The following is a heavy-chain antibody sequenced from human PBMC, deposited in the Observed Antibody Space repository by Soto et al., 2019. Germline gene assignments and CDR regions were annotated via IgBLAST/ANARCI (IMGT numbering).Heavy chain of an antibody. J-gene: IGHJ4*02. V-gene: IGHV3-7*03. CDR2: INKDGSQK. CDR1: GFTLSNYW. CDR3: VRELGLAY. Sequence: GGSLRLSCAASGFTLSNYWMTWVRQAPGKGLEWVADINKDGSQKNYVDSVKGRFTIARDNGQNSLSLQINSLRVEDTAVYYCVRELGLAYWGQGALVTVSS. D-gene: IGHD7-27*01.